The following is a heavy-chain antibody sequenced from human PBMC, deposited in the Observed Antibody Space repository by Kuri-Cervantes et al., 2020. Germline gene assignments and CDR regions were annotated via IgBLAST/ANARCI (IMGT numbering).Heavy chain of an antibody. D-gene: IGHD6-6*01. Sequence: GRSLRLSCAASGFSFSDYYMNWIRQAPGKGLEWVAVISYDGSNKYYADSVKGRFTISRDNAKNSLYLQMNSLRAEDTAVYYCARAGSSADWDVWGQGTTVTVSS. J-gene: IGHJ6*02. CDR2: ISYDGSNK. V-gene: IGHV3-30*03. CDR1: GFSFSDYY. CDR3: ARAGSSADWDV.